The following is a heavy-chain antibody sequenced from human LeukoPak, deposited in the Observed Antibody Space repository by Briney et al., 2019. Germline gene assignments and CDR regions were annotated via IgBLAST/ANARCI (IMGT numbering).Heavy chain of an antibody. CDR3: ARAPQYFDWLLGDY. CDR2: ISSSSTTI. J-gene: IGHJ4*02. Sequence: QPGGSLRLSCAASGFSFSSYSMNWVRQAPGKGLEWVSYISSSSTTIYYADSVKGRFTISRDNAKNSLYLQMNSLRDEDTAVYYCARAPQYFDWLLGDYWGQGTLVTVSS. V-gene: IGHV3-48*02. CDR1: GFSFSSYS. D-gene: IGHD3-9*01.